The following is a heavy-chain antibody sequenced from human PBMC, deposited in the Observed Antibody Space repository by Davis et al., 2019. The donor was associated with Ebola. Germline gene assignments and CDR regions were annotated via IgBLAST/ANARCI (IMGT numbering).Heavy chain of an antibody. CDR3: AKLGDYGDYVRSY. CDR1: GFTFSSYS. Sequence: GESLKISCAASGFTFSSYSMNWVRQAPGKGLEWVSYLSTSSNTIYYTDSVKGRFTISRDNAKNSLHLQMNSLRDEDTAVYYCAKLGDYGDYVRSYWGQGTLVTVSS. V-gene: IGHV3-48*02. J-gene: IGHJ4*02. D-gene: IGHD4-17*01. CDR2: LSTSSNTI.